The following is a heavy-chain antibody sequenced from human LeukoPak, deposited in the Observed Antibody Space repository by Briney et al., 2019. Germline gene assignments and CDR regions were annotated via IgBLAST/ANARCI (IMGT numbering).Heavy chain of an antibody. V-gene: IGHV3-7*01. CDR3: AREADTAMVGDAFDI. CDR1: GFTFSSYW. D-gene: IGHD5-18*01. CDR2: IKQDGSEK. Sequence: PGGSLRLSCAASGFTFSSYWMSWLRQAPEKGLEWVANIKQDGSEKYYVDSVKGRFTISTDNAKNSLYLQMNSLRAGDTAVYYCAREADTAMVGDAFDIWGQGTMVTVSS. J-gene: IGHJ3*02.